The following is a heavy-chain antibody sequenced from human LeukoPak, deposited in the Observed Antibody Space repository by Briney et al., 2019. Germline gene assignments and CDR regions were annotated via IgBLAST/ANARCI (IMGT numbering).Heavy chain of an antibody. CDR2: ISSDGNTI. CDR1: GFTLSSYE. V-gene: IGHV3-48*03. CDR3: ARTSFDSSGHRMHFDY. D-gene: IGHD3-22*01. Sequence: PGGTLRLSCAASGFTLSSYENNWVRQAPGKGLEWISYISSDGNTIYYADSVKGRFTISRDNAKNSFYLQRNSLRAEDTAVYYCARTSFDSSGHRMHFDYWGQGTLVTVSS. J-gene: IGHJ4*02.